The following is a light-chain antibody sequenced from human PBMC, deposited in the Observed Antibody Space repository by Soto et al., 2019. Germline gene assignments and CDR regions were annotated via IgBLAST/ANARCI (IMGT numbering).Light chain of an antibody. CDR2: DVS. V-gene: IGLV2-18*02. Sequence: QSLLTQPPSVSGSPGQSLTISCSGASSDIGLYNRVSWYQQSPGTAPKLMIYDVSNRPSGVPDRFSVSRSGNTASLTISGLQPEDEADYYCCSYTNDNTYVFGTGTKITVL. J-gene: IGLJ1*01. CDR3: CSYTNDNTYV. CDR1: SSDIGLYNR.